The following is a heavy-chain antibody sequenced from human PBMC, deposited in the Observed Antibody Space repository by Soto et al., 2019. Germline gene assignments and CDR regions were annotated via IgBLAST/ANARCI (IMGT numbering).Heavy chain of an antibody. CDR1: GGSISSYY. Sequence: SETLSLTCTVSGGSISSYYWSWIRQPPGKGLEWIGYIYYSGSTNYNPSLKSRVTISVDTSKNQFSLKLSSVTAADTAVYYCARVRGYSSGWTDRKGGWGRNLFDPWGQGTLVTVSS. CDR2: IYYSGST. J-gene: IGHJ5*02. D-gene: IGHD6-19*01. V-gene: IGHV4-59*01. CDR3: ARVRGYSSGWTDRKGGWGRNLFDP.